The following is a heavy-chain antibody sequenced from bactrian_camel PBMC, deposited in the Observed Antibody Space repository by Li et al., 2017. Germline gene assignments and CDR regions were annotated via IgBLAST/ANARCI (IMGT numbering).Heavy chain of an antibody. CDR2: LEHVGNT. CDR3: AAEKMGLGPMYDYWHLVGTWYDH. Sequence: DVQLVESGGGSVQAGGSLTLSCTGSGFTFEDSDMAWFRQGPGNGCELVSNLEHVGNTYYADSVKGRFTISQDNAKNTMYLQMNSLKPEDTAMYYCAAEKMGLGPMYDYWHLVGTWYDHWGQGTQVTVS. CDR1: GFTFEDSD. D-gene: IGHD1*01. J-gene: IGHJ4*01. V-gene: IGHV3-1*01.